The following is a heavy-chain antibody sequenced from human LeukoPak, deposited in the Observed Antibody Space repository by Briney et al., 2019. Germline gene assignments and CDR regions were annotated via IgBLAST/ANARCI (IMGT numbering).Heavy chain of an antibody. V-gene: IGHV1-69*04. Sequence: SVKVSCKASGGTFSSYAISWVRQAPGQGLEWMGRIIPILGIANYAQKFQGRVTITADKSTSTAYMGLGNMGAEDTAVYYGTRDKGGGSGVDYWGQGTLVTVSS. J-gene: IGHJ4*02. CDR1: GGTFSSYA. CDR3: TRDKGGGSGVDY. CDR2: IIPILGIA. D-gene: IGHD2-15*01.